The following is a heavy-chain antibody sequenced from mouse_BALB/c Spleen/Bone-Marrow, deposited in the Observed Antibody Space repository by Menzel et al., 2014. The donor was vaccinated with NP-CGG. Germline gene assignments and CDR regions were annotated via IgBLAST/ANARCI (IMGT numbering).Heavy chain of an antibody. J-gene: IGHJ4*01. D-gene: IGHD4-1*01. V-gene: IGHV14-3*02. CDR2: IDPANGNT. Sequence: EVQLQQSGAELVKPGASVKLSCTASGFNIKDTYMHWVKQRPEQGLEWIGRIDPANGNTNYDPKFQGKATITADTSSNTVYLQLSTLTSEDAAVYYCARWESYAMDYWGQGTSVTVSS. CDR3: ARWESYAMDY. CDR1: GFNIKDTY.